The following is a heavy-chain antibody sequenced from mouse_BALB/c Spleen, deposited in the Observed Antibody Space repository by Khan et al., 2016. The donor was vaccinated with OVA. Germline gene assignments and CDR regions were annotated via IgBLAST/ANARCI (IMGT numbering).Heavy chain of an antibody. CDR2: INYGGNN. CDR3: ARGGRWFDY. CDR1: GYSITSGYY. Sequence: EVQLVESGPGLVKPSQSLSLTCSVTGYSITSGYYWNWIRQFPGNTLEWMGYINYGGNNNYNPSLKNRISITRDTSKNQFFLRLNSVTAEDSATYYCARGGRWFDYWGHGTPVTVSA. V-gene: IGHV3-6*02. J-gene: IGHJ3*01.